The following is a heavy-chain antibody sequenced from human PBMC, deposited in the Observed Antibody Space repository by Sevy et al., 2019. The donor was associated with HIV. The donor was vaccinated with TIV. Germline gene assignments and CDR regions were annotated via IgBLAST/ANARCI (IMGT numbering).Heavy chain of an antibody. V-gene: IGHV1-2*02. J-gene: IGHJ6*02. CDR3: ARARRVTTVYYYYGMDV. CDR2: INPKNDVT. CDR1: GYSFTDYY. Sequence: ASVKVSCKASGYSFTDYYMHWVRQAPGQGLEWMAWINPKNDVTNYAQKFQGRVTMTRDTSPSTAYMELTSLRSDDTAVYYCARARRVTTVYYYYGMDVWGQGTTVTVSS. D-gene: IGHD5-18*01.